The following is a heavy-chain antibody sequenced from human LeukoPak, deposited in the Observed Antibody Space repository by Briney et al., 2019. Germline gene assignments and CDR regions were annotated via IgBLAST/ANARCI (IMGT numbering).Heavy chain of an antibody. CDR2: ISYDGRTK. D-gene: IGHD5-18*01. CDR1: TFNFSDYG. V-gene: IGHV3-30*18. J-gene: IGHJ4*02. Sequence: GGSLRLSCGDSTFNFSDYGMHWVRQAPGKGLEWLALISYDGRTKFYADSLKGRFTISRDNSKNTLYLQMKSLRAEDTAVYYCAKDRGYSYGYGFDNWGQGTLVTVSS. CDR3: AKDRGYSYGYGFDN.